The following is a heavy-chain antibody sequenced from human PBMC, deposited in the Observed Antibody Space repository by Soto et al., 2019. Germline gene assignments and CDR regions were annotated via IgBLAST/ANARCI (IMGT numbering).Heavy chain of an antibody. D-gene: IGHD6-13*01. CDR1: GGSISSSSHY. CDR2: IYYSGST. CDR3: ARGLGISASYYYGMEV. V-gene: IGHV4-39*01. J-gene: IGHJ6*02. Sequence: PSETLSLTCTVSGGSISSSSHYWGWIRQPPGKGLEWIGSIYYSGSTYYNPSLKSRVTISGDTSKNQFSLKLSSVTAADTAVYYCARGLGISASYYYGMEVWGQGTTVTVSS.